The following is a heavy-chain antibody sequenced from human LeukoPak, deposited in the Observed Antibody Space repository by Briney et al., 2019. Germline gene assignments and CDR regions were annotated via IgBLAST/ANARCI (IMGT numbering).Heavy chain of an antibody. V-gene: IGHV4-31*03. D-gene: IGHD5-18*01. CDR3: ARGAAMVYYFDY. J-gene: IGHJ4*02. CDR1: GGSISSGGYD. CDR2: IYYSGST. Sequence: SETLSLTCTVSGGSISSGGYDWSWIRQHPGKGLEWIGYIYYSGSTYYNPSLKSRVTISVDTSKNQFSLKLSSVTAADTAVYYCARGAAMVYYFDYWGQGTLVTVSS.